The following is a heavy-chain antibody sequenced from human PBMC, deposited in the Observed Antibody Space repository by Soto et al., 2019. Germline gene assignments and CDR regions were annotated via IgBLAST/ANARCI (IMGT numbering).Heavy chain of an antibody. CDR3: ARSGFGELHWFDP. Sequence: QVQLVQSGAEVKKPGSSVKVSCKASGGTFSSYTISWVRQAPGQGLEWMGRIIPILGIANYAQKFQGRVTITADKSTSTAYMELSSLRYEDTAVYYCARSGFGELHWFDPWGQGTLVTVSS. CDR2: IIPILGIA. CDR1: GGTFSSYT. J-gene: IGHJ5*02. V-gene: IGHV1-69*02. D-gene: IGHD3-10*01.